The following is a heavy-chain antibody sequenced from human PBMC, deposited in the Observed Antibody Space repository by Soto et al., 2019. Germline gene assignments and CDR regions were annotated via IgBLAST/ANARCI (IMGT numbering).Heavy chain of an antibody. CDR1: GYTFSNYE. CDR3: AVTVNTIGYAFDL. V-gene: IGHV1-8*01. CDR2: MNPDSANT. Sequence: QVQLVQSGAEVKKPGASVKVSCKASGYTFSNYEINWVRQATGQGLEGMGWMNPDSANTGYAQKFQGRVTMTKNTSTSTAYLELSSLRSDDTAVDYCAVTVNTIGYAFDLWGQGTMVTVSS. D-gene: IGHD4-17*01. J-gene: IGHJ3*01.